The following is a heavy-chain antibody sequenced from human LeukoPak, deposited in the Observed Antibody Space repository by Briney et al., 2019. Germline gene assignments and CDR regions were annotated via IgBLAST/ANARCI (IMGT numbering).Heavy chain of an antibody. Sequence: PSGTLFLTCAVSGGSISSGSWWGWIRQPPGKGLEWIGEIHHSGSTNYNPSLKSRVTLSVDKSKNQLSLRLTSVTAADTAVYYCARGGDYRFDYWGQGTLVTVSS. J-gene: IGHJ4*02. CDR3: ARGGDYRFDY. CDR1: GGSISSGSW. CDR2: IHHSGST. D-gene: IGHD4-17*01. V-gene: IGHV4-4*02.